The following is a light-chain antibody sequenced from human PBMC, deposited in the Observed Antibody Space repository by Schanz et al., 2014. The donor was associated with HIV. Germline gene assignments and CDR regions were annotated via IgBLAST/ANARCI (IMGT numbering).Light chain of an antibody. CDR2: DVS. CDR1: SSDVGIYNF. CDR3: SSYTSISTPIYV. Sequence: QSVLTQPPSASGSPGQSVTISCTGTSSDVGIYNFVSWYQQHPGKAPKLMIYDVSNRPSGVSTRFSGSKSDNTASLTISGLQAEDEADYYCSSYTSISTPIYVFGTGTKLTVL. V-gene: IGLV2-14*01. J-gene: IGLJ1*01.